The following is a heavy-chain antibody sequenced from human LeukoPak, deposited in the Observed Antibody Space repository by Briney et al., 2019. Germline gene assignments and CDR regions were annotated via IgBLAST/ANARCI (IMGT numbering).Heavy chain of an antibody. CDR1: GFTFSSYE. V-gene: IGHV3-48*03. Sequence: GGSLRLSCAASGFTFSSYEMNWVRQAPGKGLEWVSYISNSGSNRYYADSVKGRFTTSRDNAKNSLYLQMNSLRAEDTAVYYGAITRLTYFDYWGQGTLVTVSS. J-gene: IGHJ4*02. CDR2: ISNSGSNR. CDR3: AITRLTYFDY. D-gene: IGHD1-14*01.